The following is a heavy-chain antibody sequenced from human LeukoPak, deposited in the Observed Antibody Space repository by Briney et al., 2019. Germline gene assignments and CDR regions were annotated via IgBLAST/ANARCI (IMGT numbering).Heavy chain of an antibody. Sequence: SETLSLTCTVSGGSISSYYWSWIRQPAGKALEWIGRIYTSENTNYNPSLKSRVTMSVDTSKNQLSLKLSSVTAADTAVYYCARDSLGYSGGWEDYWGQGTLVTVSS. V-gene: IGHV4-4*07. CDR3: ARDSLGYSGGWEDY. CDR2: IYTSENT. D-gene: IGHD6-19*01. J-gene: IGHJ4*02. CDR1: GGSISSYY.